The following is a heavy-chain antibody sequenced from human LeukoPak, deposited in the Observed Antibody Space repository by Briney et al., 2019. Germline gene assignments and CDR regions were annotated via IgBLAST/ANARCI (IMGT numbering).Heavy chain of an antibody. Sequence: PSGTLSLTCTVSGGSISSYYWSWIRQPPGKGLEWIGYIYYSGSTNYNPSLKSRVTISVDTSKNQFSLKLRSVTAADTAVYYCARDYGDIPPDWYYDLWGRGTLVTVSS. V-gene: IGHV4-59*01. D-gene: IGHD4-17*01. J-gene: IGHJ2*01. CDR1: GGSISSYY. CDR2: IYYSGST. CDR3: ARDYGDIPPDWYYDL.